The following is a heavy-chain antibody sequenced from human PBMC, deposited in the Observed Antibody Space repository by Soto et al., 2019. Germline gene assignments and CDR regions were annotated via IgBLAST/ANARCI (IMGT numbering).Heavy chain of an antibody. CDR2: ISHTGST. J-gene: IGHJ3*02. CDR3: ARDRGSSSLTGAFDI. CDR1: GGSISSSIW. D-gene: IGHD6-13*01. V-gene: IGHV4-4*02. Sequence: QVQLQESGPGLVKPSGTLSLTCAVSGGSISSSIWWSWVRQPPGKGLEWMGEISHTGSTNYNPSLKSRVTISVDKSKNQFSLKLSSVTAADTAVYFCARDRGSSSLTGAFDIWGQGTMVTVSS.